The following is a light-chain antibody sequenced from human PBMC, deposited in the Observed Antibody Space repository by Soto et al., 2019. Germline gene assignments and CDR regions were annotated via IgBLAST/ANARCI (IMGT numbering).Light chain of an antibody. CDR3: HSYDVSLSGPV. J-gene: IGLJ2*01. CDR1: SSNIGAGYD. V-gene: IGLV1-40*01. CDR2: DNN. Sequence: QSVLTQPPSVSGAPGQRVTIPCTGSSSNIGAGYDVHWYQQLPGTAPKVLIYDNNSRPSGVPGRFSGSKSGTSASLAITGLQAEDEADYYCHSYDVSLSGPVFGGGTKLTVL.